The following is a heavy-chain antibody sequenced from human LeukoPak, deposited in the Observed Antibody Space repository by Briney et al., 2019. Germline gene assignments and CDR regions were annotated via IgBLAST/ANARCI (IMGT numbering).Heavy chain of an antibody. CDR1: GGTFSSYA. CDR2: IIPIFGTA. Sequence: GSSVKVSCKASGGTFSSYAISWVRQAPGQGLEWMGRIIPIFGTANYAQKFQGRVTITADKSTSTAYMELSSLRSEDTAVYYCGRDPLRFLEWLSQPLDYWGQGTLVTVSS. V-gene: IGHV1-69*06. J-gene: IGHJ4*02. D-gene: IGHD3-3*01. CDR3: GRDPLRFLEWLSQPLDY.